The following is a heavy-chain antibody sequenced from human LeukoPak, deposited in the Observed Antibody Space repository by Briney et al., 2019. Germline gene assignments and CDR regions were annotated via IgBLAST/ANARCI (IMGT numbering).Heavy chain of an antibody. Sequence: PGGSLRLSCAASGFTFSSYEMNWVRQAPGKGLERVSYISNSGNTIFYADSVKGRFTISRDNGKNSLYLQMNSLRAEDTAVYYCARVFSNPTGNDYWGQGTLVTVSS. CDR3: ARVFSNPTGNDY. CDR2: ISNSGNTI. D-gene: IGHD1-1*01. CDR1: GFTFSSYE. J-gene: IGHJ4*02. V-gene: IGHV3-48*03.